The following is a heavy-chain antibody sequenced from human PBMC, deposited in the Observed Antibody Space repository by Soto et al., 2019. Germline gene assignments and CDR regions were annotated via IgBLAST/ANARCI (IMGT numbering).Heavy chain of an antibody. CDR2: IVVGSGNT. Sequence: SVNVSCKASGFTFTSSAVQWVRQARGQRLEWIGWIVVGSGNTNYAQKFQERVTITRDMSTSTAYMELSSLRSEDTAVYYCAAVPSSGYYYADFDYWGQGTLVTVSS. J-gene: IGHJ4*02. D-gene: IGHD3-22*01. V-gene: IGHV1-58*01. CDR3: AAVPSSGYYYADFDY. CDR1: GFTFTSSA.